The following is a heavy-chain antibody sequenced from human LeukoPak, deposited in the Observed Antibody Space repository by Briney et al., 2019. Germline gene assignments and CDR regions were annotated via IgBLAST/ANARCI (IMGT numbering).Heavy chain of an antibody. CDR1: GYTFTDYY. CDR2: VDPEDGET. J-gene: IGHJ3*01. V-gene: IGHV1-69-2*01. D-gene: IGHD1-26*01. Sequence: ATVKISCKASGYTFTDYYMHWVQQAPGKGLEWMGRVDPEDGETIYAEKFQGRVTITADTSTDTAYMELSSLRSEDTAVYYCATLEGSMGPPSLWGQGTMVTVSS. CDR3: ATLEGSMGPPSL.